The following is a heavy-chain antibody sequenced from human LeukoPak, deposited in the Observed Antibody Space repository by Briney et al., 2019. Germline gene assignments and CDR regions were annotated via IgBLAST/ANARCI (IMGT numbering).Heavy chain of an antibody. CDR2: IIPIFGTA. J-gene: IGHJ4*02. V-gene: IGHV1-69*01. Sequence: SVKVSCKASGGTFSSYAISWVRQAPGQGLEWMGGIIPIFGTANYAQKFQGRVTITADESTSTAYMELSSLRSEDTAVYYCATTMVRGVITIPYFDYWGQGTLVTVSS. CDR1: GGTFSSYA. CDR3: ATTMVRGVITIPYFDY. D-gene: IGHD3-10*01.